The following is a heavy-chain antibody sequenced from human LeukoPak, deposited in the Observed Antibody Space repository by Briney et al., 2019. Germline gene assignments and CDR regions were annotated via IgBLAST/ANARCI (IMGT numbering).Heavy chain of an antibody. J-gene: IGHJ4*02. CDR2: IRYDGSNK. CDR1: GFTFSSYG. D-gene: IGHD6-19*01. V-gene: IGHV3-30*02. Sequence: GGSLRLSCAASGFTFSSYGMHWVRQAPGKGLEWVAFIRYDGSNKYYADSVKGRFTISRDNSKNTLYLQMNSLRAEDTAVYYCAKGQWLVLYYFDYWGQGTLVTVSS. CDR3: AKGQWLVLYYFDY.